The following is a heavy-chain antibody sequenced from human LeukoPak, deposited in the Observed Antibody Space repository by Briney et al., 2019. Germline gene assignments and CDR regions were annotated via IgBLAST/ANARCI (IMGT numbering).Heavy chain of an antibody. D-gene: IGHD6-19*01. V-gene: IGHV4-39*01. Sequence: KPSETLSLTCSVSGDSISSSRYYWGWIRQPPGKGLEWIGAISYSGTTYYTPSLKSRVTISVDTSRNQFSLKLSSVTAADTAVYYCARASPSGWSPFDYWGQGTLVTVSS. CDR2: ISYSGTT. J-gene: IGHJ4*02. CDR1: GDSISSSRYY. CDR3: ARASPSGWSPFDY.